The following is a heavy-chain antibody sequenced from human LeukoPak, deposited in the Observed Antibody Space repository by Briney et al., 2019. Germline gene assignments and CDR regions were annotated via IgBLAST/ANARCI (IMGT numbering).Heavy chain of an antibody. CDR2: ISYDGSNK. J-gene: IGHJ4*02. CDR3: ANHPGDY. V-gene: IGHV3-30*18. CDR1: GFTFSSYG. Sequence: GGSLRLSCAASGFTFSSYGMHWVRQAPGKGLEWVAVISYDGSNKYYADSVKGRFTISRDNSKNTLYLQMNSLGAEDTAVYYCANHPGDYWGQGTLVTVSS.